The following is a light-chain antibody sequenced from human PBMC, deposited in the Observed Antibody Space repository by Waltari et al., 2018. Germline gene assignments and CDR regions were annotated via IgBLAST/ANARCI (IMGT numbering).Light chain of an antibody. J-gene: IGLJ2*01. CDR2: DDN. CDR3: QVWDSSPETVV. CDR1: NVGGKS. Sequence: SYVLTQPPSASVAPGKTATIACGGHNVGGKSVQRYQQKPGQAPVLVVHDDNASPSGIPDRFSGSNSGDTATLTISRVEVGDEADYYCQVWDSSPETVVFGGGTKLTVL. V-gene: IGLV3-21*01.